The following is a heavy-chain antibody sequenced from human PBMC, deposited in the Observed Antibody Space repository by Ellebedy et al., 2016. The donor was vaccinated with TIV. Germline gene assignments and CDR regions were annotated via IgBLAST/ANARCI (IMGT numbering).Heavy chain of an antibody. Sequence: MPSETLSLTCTVSGGSINSSSYYWGWIRQSPGKGLEWIGSIYYRGITFHNPSLKTRVTISDDKSKNHFSLKMTSMTAADTAVYFCARHSYETSGWDSWGQGTLVTVSS. CDR1: GGSINSSSYY. D-gene: IGHD6-19*01. J-gene: IGHJ4*02. V-gene: IGHV4-39*01. CDR2: IYYRGIT. CDR3: ARHSYETSGWDS.